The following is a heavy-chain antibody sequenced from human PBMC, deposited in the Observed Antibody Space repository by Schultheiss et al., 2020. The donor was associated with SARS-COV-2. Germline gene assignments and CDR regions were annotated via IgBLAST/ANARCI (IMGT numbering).Heavy chain of an antibody. V-gene: IGHV4-38-2*01. CDR1: GGSFSGYY. D-gene: IGHD5-24*01. Sequence: SETLSLTCAVYGGSFSGYYWGWIRQPPGKGLEWIGSIYHSGSTYYNPSLKSRVTISVDTSKNQFSLKLSSVTAADTAVYYCARGTRGDGYHLNYYYYGMDVWGQGTTVTVSS. CDR2: IYHSGST. CDR3: ARGTRGDGYHLNYYYYGMDV. J-gene: IGHJ6*02.